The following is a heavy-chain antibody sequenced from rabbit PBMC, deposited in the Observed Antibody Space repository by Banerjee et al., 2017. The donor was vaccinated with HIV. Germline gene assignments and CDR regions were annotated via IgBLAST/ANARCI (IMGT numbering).Heavy chain of an antibody. Sequence: QSLEESGGGLVKPEGSLTLTCKASGFDLSSYYYMCWVRQAPGKGLELIACIYISSGNTGYASWAKGRFTISKTSSTTVTLQMTSLTAADTATYFCARLYASDSGDRYFNLRGPGTLVTVS. CDR2: IYISSGNT. CDR1: GFDLSSYYY. CDR3: ARLYASDSGDRYFNL. V-gene: IGHV1S40*01. J-gene: IGHJ4*01. D-gene: IGHD1-1*01.